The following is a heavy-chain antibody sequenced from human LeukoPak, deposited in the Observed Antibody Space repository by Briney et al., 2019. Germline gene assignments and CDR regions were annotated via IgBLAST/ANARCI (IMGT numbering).Heavy chain of an antibody. D-gene: IGHD4-11*01. CDR2: ISGSGGST. V-gene: IGHV3-23*01. CDR3: ASRGPYSNYFDY. J-gene: IGHJ4*02. Sequence: GGSLRVSCAASGFTFSSYAMSWVRQAPGKGLEWVSAISGSGGSTYYADSVKGRFTISRDNSKNTLYLQMNSLRAEDTAVYYCASRGPYSNYFDYWGQGTLVTVSS. CDR1: GFTFSSYA.